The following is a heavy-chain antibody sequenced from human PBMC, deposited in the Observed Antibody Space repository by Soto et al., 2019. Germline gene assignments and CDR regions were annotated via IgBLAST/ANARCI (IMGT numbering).Heavy chain of an antibody. D-gene: IGHD3-10*01. CDR1: GDSVSSNSVS. Sequence: SQTLSLTCAISGDSVSSNSVSWNWIRQSPSRGLEWLGRTYYRSKWSADYAVSVKSRITINPDTSKNQSSLQLNSVTPEDTAVYYCARDLGALFDYWGQGTLLTVSS. V-gene: IGHV6-1*01. CDR3: ARDLGALFDY. J-gene: IGHJ4*02. CDR2: TYYRSKWSA.